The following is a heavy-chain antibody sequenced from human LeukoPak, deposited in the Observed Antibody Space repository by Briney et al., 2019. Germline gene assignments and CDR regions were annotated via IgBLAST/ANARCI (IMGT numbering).Heavy chain of an antibody. D-gene: IGHD3-22*01. CDR1: GGSFSGYY. CDR3: ARVTDYYDSSGPFDY. CDR2: INHSGST. Sequence: SETLSLTCAVYGGSFSGYYWSWIRQPPGKGLEWIGEINHSGSTNYNPPLKSRVTISVDTSKNQFSLKLSSVTAADTAVYYCARVTDYYDSSGPFDYWGQGTLVTVSS. V-gene: IGHV4-34*01. J-gene: IGHJ4*02.